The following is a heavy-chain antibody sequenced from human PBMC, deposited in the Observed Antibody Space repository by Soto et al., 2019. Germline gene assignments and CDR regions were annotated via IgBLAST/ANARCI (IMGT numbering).Heavy chain of an antibody. CDR2: IYYSGST. D-gene: IGHD5-12*01. J-gene: IGHJ4*02. Sequence: SETVSLTFTVAEGSIIGGGYYLNWIRQHPGKGLEWIGYIYYSGSTYYNPSLKSRVTISVDTSKNQFSLKLSSVTAADTAVYYCARENEWLSEFDYWGQGTLVTVSS. V-gene: IGHV4-31*03. CDR3: ARENEWLSEFDY. CDR1: EGSIIGGGYY.